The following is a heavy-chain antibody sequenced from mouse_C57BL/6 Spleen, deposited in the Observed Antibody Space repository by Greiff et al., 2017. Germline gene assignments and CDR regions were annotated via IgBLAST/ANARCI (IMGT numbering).Heavy chain of an antibody. Sequence: QVQLQQSGAELVKPGASVKMSCKASGYTFTSYWITWVKQRPGQGLEWIGDIYPGSGSTNYNEKFKSKATLTVDTSSSTAYMQLSSLTSEDSAVYYCARFYGSRDHYFDYWGQGTTLTVSS. CDR1: GYTFTSYW. V-gene: IGHV1-55*01. J-gene: IGHJ2*01. CDR2: IYPGSGST. D-gene: IGHD1-1*01. CDR3: ARFYGSRDHYFDY.